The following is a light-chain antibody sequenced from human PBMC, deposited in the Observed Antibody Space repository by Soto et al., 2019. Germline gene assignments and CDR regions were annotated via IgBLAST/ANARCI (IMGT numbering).Light chain of an antibody. CDR1: SSDIGAYDY. CDR3: SSSTTACTHV. V-gene: IGLV2-14*01. Sequence: QYAMTEPACLCGSIGQSITISCTGTSSDIGAYDYVSWFQQHPGKAPKLMISEVNNRPSGVSNRFSGSKSGNTAYLTISGLQVEDEAEYFCSSSTTACTHVFGTGTKVTV. CDR2: EVN. J-gene: IGLJ1*01.